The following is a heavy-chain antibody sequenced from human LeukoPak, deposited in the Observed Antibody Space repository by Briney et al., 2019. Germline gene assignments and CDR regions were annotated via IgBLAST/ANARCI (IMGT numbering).Heavy chain of an antibody. Sequence: GESLKISCKGSGYNFTNYWISWVRQMPGKGLEWMGRIDPSNSYTNYSPPFQGHVTISADRSISTAYLQWNSLKASDTAMYYCARHADYHILTGFDYWGRGTLVTVS. V-gene: IGHV5-10-1*01. CDR2: IDPSNSYT. D-gene: IGHD3-9*01. CDR1: GYNFTNYW. J-gene: IGHJ4*02. CDR3: ARHADYHILTGFDY.